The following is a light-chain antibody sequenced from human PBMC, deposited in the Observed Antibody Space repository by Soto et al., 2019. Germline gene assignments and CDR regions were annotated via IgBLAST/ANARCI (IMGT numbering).Light chain of an antibody. V-gene: IGKV3-11*01. J-gene: IGKJ5*01. CDR1: QSVDTY. CDR2: DTS. CDR3: QQRRNSVS. Sequence: LTQSPAILSLSPGERATLSCTASQSVDTYIAWYQQRPGQPPRLLIHDTSHRASGVPARFRGSGSGTDFTLTSTSLEPEDFAVYFCQQRRNSVSFGHGTRLE.